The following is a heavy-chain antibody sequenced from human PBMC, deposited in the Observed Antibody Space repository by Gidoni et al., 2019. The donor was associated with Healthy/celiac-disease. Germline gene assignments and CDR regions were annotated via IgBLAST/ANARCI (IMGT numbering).Heavy chain of an antibody. CDR3: ARAHMVRGAQGDWFDP. D-gene: IGHD3-10*01. V-gene: IGHV3-33*01. CDR1: GFTFSSYG. J-gene: IGHJ5*02. Sequence: QVQLVESGGGVVQPGRSLRLSCAASGFTFSSYGMHWVRQAPGKGLEWVAVIWYDGSNKYYADSVKGRFTISRDNSKNTLYLQMNSLRAEDTAVYYCARAHMVRGAQGDWFDPWGQGTLVTVSS. CDR2: IWYDGSNK.